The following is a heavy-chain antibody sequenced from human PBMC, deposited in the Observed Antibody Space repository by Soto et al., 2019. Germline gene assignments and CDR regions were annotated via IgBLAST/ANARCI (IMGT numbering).Heavy chain of an antibody. J-gene: IGHJ3*02. V-gene: IGHV4-59*01. D-gene: IGHD2-21*02. CDR3: ARLQYTVVTPIDM. CDR1: SGSIRTSY. CDR2: IHNSGNT. Sequence: QVQLQESGPGLVKPSETLSLTCTVPSGSIRTSYWTWIRQFPGKRLEWIAHIHNSGNTNSNPSLKSRVTISMDTSKNQISLRLTSGTAADTAMYYCARLQYTVVTPIDMWGQGTMVTVSS.